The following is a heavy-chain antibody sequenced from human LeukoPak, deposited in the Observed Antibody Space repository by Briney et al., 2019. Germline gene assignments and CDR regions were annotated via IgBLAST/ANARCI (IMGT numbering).Heavy chain of an antibody. CDR3: ARLMEWELPRVGYFDN. CDR2: IYPGDSDT. CDR1: GYSFTSYW. J-gene: IGHJ4*02. Sequence: PGESLKISCKGSGYSFTSYWIGWVRQMPGKGLEWMGIIYPGDSDTRYSPSFQGQVTISADKSISTAYLQWSSLKASDTAMYYCARLMEWELPRVGYFDNWGQGTLVTVSS. D-gene: IGHD1-26*01. V-gene: IGHV5-51*01.